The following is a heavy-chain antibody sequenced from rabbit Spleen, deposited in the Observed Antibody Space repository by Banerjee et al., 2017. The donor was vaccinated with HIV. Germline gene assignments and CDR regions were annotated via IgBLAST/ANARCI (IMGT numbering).Heavy chain of an antibody. J-gene: IGHJ4*01. Sequence: EESGGDLVQPEGSLTLTCTASGFSFSSSYWICWVRQAPGKGLEWIGCIYAGSSGSTYYASWAKGRFTISKTSSTTVTLQMTSLTAADTATYFCARDLRYGGGSAYGYGLDLWGPGTLVTVS. CDR2: IYAGSSGST. CDR1: GFSFSSSYW. D-gene: IGHD8-1*01. CDR3: ARDLRYGGGSAYGYGLDL. V-gene: IGHV1S45*01.